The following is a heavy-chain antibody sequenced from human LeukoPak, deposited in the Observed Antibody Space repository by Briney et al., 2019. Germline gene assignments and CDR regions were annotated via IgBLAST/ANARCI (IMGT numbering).Heavy chain of an antibody. CDR3: ARARYVNSFYAFDI. CDR2: MYYSGST. Sequence: SETLSLTCTVSGGSISSYYWSWIRQPPGKGLEWIGSMYYSGSTNYSPSLKSRVTIFGDTSKNQFFLKLSSVTAADTAMYYCARARYVNSFYAFDIWGQGTLVTVSS. V-gene: IGHV4-59*01. D-gene: IGHD3-9*01. J-gene: IGHJ3*02. CDR1: GGSISSYY.